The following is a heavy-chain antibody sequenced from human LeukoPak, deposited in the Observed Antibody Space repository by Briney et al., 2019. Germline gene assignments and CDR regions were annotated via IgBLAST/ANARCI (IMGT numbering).Heavy chain of an antibody. CDR1: GGSFSGYY. CDR2: INHSGST. J-gene: IGHJ2*01. CDR3: ARDPSSYWYFDL. V-gene: IGHV4-34*01. D-gene: IGHD2-2*01. Sequence: SETLSLTCAVYGGSFSGYYWSWIRQPPGKGLEWIGEINHSGSTNYNPSLKSRVTISVDTSKNQFSLKLSSVTAADTAVYYCARDPSSYWYFDLWGRGTLVTVSS.